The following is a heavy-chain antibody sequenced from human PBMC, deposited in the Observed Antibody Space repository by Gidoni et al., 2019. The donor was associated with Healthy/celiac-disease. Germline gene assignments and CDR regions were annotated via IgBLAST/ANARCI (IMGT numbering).Heavy chain of an antibody. Sequence: QVQLVESGGGLVKPGGSLRLSWSASGFTSSDYYMNCIRQAPGNGLGWVSYISSSSSYTNYEDSVKGRFTISRDNAKNSLYLQMNSLRAEDTAVYYCARVPGIAAAGKGEYYFDYWGQGTLVTVSS. V-gene: IGHV3-11*05. CDR1: GFTSSDYY. CDR2: ISSSSSYT. J-gene: IGHJ4*02. D-gene: IGHD6-13*01. CDR3: ARVPGIAAAGKGEYYFDY.